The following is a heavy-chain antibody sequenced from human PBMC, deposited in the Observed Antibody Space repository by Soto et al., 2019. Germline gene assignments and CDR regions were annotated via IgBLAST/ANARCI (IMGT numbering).Heavy chain of an antibody. CDR2: IYSGGST. D-gene: IGHD3-10*01. V-gene: IGHV3-66*01. CDR1: GVTVSSNY. J-gene: IGHJ4*02. CDR3: ARDFYYHGSGNKRGFFAD. Sequence: GGSLRLSCAASGVTVSSNYMSWGRQAPGKGLEWVSVIYSGGSTYYADSVKGRFTISRDNSKNTLYLQMNSLRAEDTAVYYCARDFYYHGSGNKRGFFADWGRGTL.